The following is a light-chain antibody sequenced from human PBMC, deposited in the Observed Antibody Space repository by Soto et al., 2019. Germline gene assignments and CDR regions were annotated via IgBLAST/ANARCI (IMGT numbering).Light chain of an antibody. CDR2: DAS. CDR1: QSMVGR. CDR3: QRSYNDPLS. V-gene: IGKV1-5*01. J-gene: IGKJ4*01. Sequence: DIQLTQSPSTLSISIGDRVTITCRAIQSMVGRLAWYQQKPGKAPELLICDASSLQSGVASRFSGSASGTEFTLTISSLDPDDFATDYRQRSYNDPLSFGGEKKVEFK.